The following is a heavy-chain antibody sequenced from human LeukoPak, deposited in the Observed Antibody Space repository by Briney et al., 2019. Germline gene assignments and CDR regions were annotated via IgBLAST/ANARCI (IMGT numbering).Heavy chain of an antibody. CDR2: ISSSSSYI. V-gene: IGHV3-21*01. CDR1: GFTFSSYS. CDR3: ARGIVDIVLMVYATLPDY. J-gene: IGHJ4*02. Sequence: GGSLRLSCAASGFTFSSYSMNWVRQAPGKGLEWVSSISSSSSYIYYADSVKGRFTISRDNAKNSLYLQMNSLRAEDTAVYYCARGIVDIVLMVYATLPDYWGQGTLVTVSS. D-gene: IGHD2-8*01.